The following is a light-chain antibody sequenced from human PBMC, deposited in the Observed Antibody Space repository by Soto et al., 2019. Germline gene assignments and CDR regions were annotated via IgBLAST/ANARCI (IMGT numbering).Light chain of an antibody. Sequence: QSVLTQPPSVSAAPGQKVTISCSGSSSNIGSNYVSWYQQLPGTAPKLLIYDDNKQPSGIPDRFSGSKSGTSATLGITGLQTGDEADYYCGTWDSSLSAGVFGGGTKVTVL. V-gene: IGLV1-51*01. CDR2: DDN. J-gene: IGLJ2*01. CDR1: SSNIGSNY. CDR3: GTWDSSLSAGV.